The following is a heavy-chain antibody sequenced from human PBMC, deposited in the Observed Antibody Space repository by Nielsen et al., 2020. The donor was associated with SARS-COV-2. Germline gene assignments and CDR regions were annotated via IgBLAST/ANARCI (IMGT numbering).Heavy chain of an antibody. CDR3: TRVNPISSSWFDAFDI. D-gene: IGHD6-13*01. CDR1: GFTFSGST. V-gene: IGHV3-73*01. J-gene: IGHJ3*02. CDR2: IRSKANSYAT. Sequence: GGSLRLSCAASGFTFSGSTMHWVRQASGKGLEWVGRIRSKANSYATGFAASVKGRFIISRDDSKNTAYLQMNSLKIDDTAVYYCTRVNPISSSWFDAFDIWGQGTMVTVSS.